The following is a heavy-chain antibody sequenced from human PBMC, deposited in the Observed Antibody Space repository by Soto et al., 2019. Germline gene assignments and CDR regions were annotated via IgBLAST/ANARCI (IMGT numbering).Heavy chain of an antibody. CDR3: AKGQDRWDVVVPAAPYYYYGMDV. D-gene: IGHD2-2*01. CDR1: GFTFSSYA. J-gene: IGHJ6*02. Sequence: EVPLLESGGGLVQPGGSLRLSCAASGFTFSSYAMSWVRQAPGKGLEWVSAISGSGGSTYYADSVKGRFTISRDNSKNTLYLQMNSLRAEDTAVYYCAKGQDRWDVVVPAAPYYYYGMDVWGQGTTVTVSS. V-gene: IGHV3-23*01. CDR2: ISGSGGST.